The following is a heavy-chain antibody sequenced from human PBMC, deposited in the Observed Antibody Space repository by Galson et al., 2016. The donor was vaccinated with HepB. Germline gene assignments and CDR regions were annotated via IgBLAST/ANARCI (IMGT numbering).Heavy chain of an antibody. CDR2: IVVGSGDT. CDR1: GFTFPTSA. D-gene: IGHD1-1*01. J-gene: IGHJ6*02. CDR3: ATDFDTGRQSHNHYGLDV. V-gene: IGHV1-58*01. Sequence: SVKVSCKALGFTFPTSAVQWLRQARGQRPEWLGWIVVGSGDTNYAQKFQDRVTITWDKSTSAGYMEMRKLRSEDTAVYYCATDFDTGRQSHNHYGLDVRGQGTTVTVS.